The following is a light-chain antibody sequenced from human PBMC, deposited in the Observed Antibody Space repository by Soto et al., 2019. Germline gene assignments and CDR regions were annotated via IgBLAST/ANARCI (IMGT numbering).Light chain of an antibody. CDR3: QQYNNWPQT. Sequence: EIVMTQSPATLSVSPGERATLSCRASQSVSNNLAWYQQKLGQAPRLLIYGASTRATGIPARFSGSGSGTEFTLTISSLQSEDFAVYYCQQYNNWPQTFGQWTKVEIK. V-gene: IGKV3-15*01. CDR1: QSVSNN. CDR2: GAS. J-gene: IGKJ1*01.